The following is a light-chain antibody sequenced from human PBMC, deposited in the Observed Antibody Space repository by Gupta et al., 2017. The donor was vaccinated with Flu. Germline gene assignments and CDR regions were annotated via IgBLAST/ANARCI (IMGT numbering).Light chain of an antibody. J-gene: IGKJ2*01. CDR2: ECC. Sequence: VTPRHPPSISCTASHNRLHRHGKTYIFWYLHKSGQPPQLLIYECCKRDSGVPDRFSGSGSGTDFTLQISRGDAEDVGVYYCRQSKELPYTFGQGTKLEIK. CDR1: HNRLHRHGKTY. CDR3: RQSKELPYT. V-gene: IGKV2D-29*01.